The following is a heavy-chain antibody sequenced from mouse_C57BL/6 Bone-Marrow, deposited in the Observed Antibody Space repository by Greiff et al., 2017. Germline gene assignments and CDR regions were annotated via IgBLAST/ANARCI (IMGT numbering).Heavy chain of an antibody. Sequence: VQLQQSGAELVRPGTSVKVSCKASGYAFTNYLIEWVKQRPGQGLEWIGVINPGSGGTNYNEKFKGKATLTADKSSSTAYMQLSSLTSEDSAVYFCARLGDYYGAPYFDVWGTGTTVTVSS. CDR2: INPGSGGT. CDR1: GYAFTNYL. V-gene: IGHV1-54*01. D-gene: IGHD1-1*01. J-gene: IGHJ1*03. CDR3: ARLGDYYGAPYFDV.